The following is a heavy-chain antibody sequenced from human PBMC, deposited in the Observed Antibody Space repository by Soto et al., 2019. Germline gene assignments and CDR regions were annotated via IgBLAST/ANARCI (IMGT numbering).Heavy chain of an antibody. CDR2: IYYDGSNK. J-gene: IGHJ2*01. CDR1: GFTFSNYG. Sequence: QVQLVESGGGVVQPGRSLRLSCVASGFTFSNYGIHWVRQAPGKGLEWVAIIYYDGSNKYYADSVKGRFTISRDNSKNTVYLEMNNLKAEDTAVFSCARNRDWYLDFWGRGALVTVSS. V-gene: IGHV3-33*01. CDR3: ARNRDWYLDF.